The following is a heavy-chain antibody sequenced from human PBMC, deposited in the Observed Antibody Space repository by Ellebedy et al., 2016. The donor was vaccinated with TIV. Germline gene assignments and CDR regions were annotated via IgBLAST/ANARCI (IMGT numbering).Heavy chain of an antibody. CDR1: GFTFSSYG. CDR2: ISYDGSNK. J-gene: IGHJ4*02. CDR3: AREDDDDFFDY. V-gene: IGHV3-30*03. Sequence: GGSLRLSXAASGFTFSSYGMHWVRQAPGKGLEWVTVISYDGSNKYYADSVKGRFTISRDNAKNSLYLQMNSLRAEDTAVYYCAREDDDDFFDYWGQGTLVTVSS. D-gene: IGHD3-3*01.